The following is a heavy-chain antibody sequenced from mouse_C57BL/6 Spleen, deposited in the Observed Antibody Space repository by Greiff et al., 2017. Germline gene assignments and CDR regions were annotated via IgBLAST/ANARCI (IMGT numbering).Heavy chain of an antibody. CDR1: GYTFTSYW. CDR3: AREGGLYGYDEGAWFSY. J-gene: IGHJ3*01. CDR2: IYPSASET. Sequence: QVQLQQPGAELVRPGSSVKLSCKASGYTFTSYWIDWVKQRPGQGLEWIGNIYPSASETHYNQKFKDKATLTADKSSSTAYMQLSSLTSEDFAVYSCAREGGLYGYDEGAWFSYWGQGTLVTVSA. V-gene: IGHV1-61*01. D-gene: IGHD2-2*01.